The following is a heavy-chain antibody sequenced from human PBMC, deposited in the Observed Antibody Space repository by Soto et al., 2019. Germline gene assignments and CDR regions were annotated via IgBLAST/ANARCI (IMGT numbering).Heavy chain of an antibody. V-gene: IGHV3-7*05. D-gene: IGHD3-10*01. J-gene: IGHJ6*02. Sequence: GGSLRLSWSASGITLSSHLKSWVLQAPGKGLEWVANIKQDGSEKYYVDSVKGRFTISRDNAKNSLYLQMNSLRAEDTAVYYCAREGAPSYYGSGSYYIAGKFYYYGMDVWGQGTTVTVSS. CDR1: GITLSSHL. CDR2: IKQDGSEK. CDR3: AREGAPSYYGSGSYYIAGKFYYYGMDV.